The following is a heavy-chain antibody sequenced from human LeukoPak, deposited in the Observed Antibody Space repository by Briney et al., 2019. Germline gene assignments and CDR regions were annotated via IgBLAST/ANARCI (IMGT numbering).Heavy chain of an antibody. D-gene: IGHD2-8*01. CDR1: GFTFSDYY. V-gene: IGHV3-74*01. Sequence: PGGSLRLSCAASGFTFSDYYMSWIRQAPGKGLVWVSRINRDGKITRYADSVEGRFTISRDNAKNSLYLQMSSLRAEDTAVYYCARETGTIGYYMDVWGKGTTVTVSS. J-gene: IGHJ6*03. CDR2: INRDGKIT. CDR3: ARETGTIGYYMDV.